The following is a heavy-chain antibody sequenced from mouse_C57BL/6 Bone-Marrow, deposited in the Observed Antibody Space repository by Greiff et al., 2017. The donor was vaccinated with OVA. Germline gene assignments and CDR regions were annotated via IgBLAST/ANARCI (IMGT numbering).Heavy chain of an antibody. CDR3: ARHEESWFAY. CDR2: ISSGGSYT. Sequence: EVKLMESGGDLVKPGGSLKLSCAASGFTFSSYGMSWVRQTPDKRLEWVATISSGGSYTYYPDSVKGRFTISRDNAKNTLYLQMSSLKSEDTAMYYCARHEESWFAYWGQGTLVTVSA. CDR1: GFTFSSYG. J-gene: IGHJ3*01. V-gene: IGHV5-6*01.